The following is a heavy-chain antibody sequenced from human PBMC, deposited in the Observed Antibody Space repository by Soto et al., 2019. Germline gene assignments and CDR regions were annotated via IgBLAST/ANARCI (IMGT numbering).Heavy chain of an antibody. CDR3: AGVWWFGELRRYFDN. CDR1: GGSFSGYY. V-gene: IGHV4-34*01. D-gene: IGHD3-10*01. J-gene: IGHJ4*02. CDR2: INHSGST. Sequence: PSETLSLTCAVYGGSFSGYYWSWIRQPPGKGLEWIGEINHSGSTNYNPSLKSRVTISVDTSKSKFSLKMTSVTAADTAVYYCAGVWWFGELRRYFDNWGQGALVTVSS.